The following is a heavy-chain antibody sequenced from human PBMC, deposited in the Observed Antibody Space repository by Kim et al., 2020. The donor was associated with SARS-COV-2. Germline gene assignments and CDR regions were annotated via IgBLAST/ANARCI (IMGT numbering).Heavy chain of an antibody. V-gene: IGHV3-33*05. CDR1: GFSFSTYG. D-gene: IGHD3-22*01. Sequence: GGSLRLSCAASGFSFSTYGMHWVRQAPGKGLAWVAVISHDGGSKDHAESVKGRFTISRDNSKNTLFLQMNTMRDEDTAVYYCVSAFSRDSSGYSFDYWGQGTAVTVTS. J-gene: IGHJ4*02. CDR2: ISHDGGSK. CDR3: VSAFSRDSSGYSFDY.